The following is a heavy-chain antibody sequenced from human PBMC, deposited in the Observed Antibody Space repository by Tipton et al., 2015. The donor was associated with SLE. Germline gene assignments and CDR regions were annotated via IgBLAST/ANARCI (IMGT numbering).Heavy chain of an antibody. CDR3: ARSLWSGYSRAIDY. J-gene: IGHJ4*02. CDR1: GFTFSSYA. D-gene: IGHD3-3*01. V-gene: IGHV3-48*01. Sequence: GSLRLSCEASGFTFSSYAMIWVRQAPGKGLEWVAYISHSSSTMFYADSLKGRFTISRDNARSSLYLQMNSLTVDDTGVYYCARSLWSGYSRAIDYWGQGTLVTVSS. CDR2: ISHSSSTM.